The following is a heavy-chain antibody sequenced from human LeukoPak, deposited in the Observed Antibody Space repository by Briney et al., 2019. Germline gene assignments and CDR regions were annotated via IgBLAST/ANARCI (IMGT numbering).Heavy chain of an antibody. D-gene: IGHD1-7*01. CDR1: GGSISIYY. V-gene: IGHV4-59*01. CDR2: IYYSGST. CDR3: ARTLTGTTQYYFDY. J-gene: IGHJ4*02. Sequence: SETLSLTCTVSGGSISIYYWSWIRQPPGKGLEWIGYIYYSGSTNYNPSLKSRVTISVDTSKNQFSLKLSSVTAADTAVYYCARTLTGTTQYYFDYWGQGTLVTVSS.